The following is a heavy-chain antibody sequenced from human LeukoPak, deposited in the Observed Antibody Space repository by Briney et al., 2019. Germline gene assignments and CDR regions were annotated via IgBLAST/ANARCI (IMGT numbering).Heavy chain of an antibody. CDR1: GYTFTGYY. D-gene: IGHD6-6*01. CDR3: ARDRALYSSSWFDP. CDR2: INPNSGGT. V-gene: IGHV1-2*02. Sequence: GASVNVSCKASGYTFTGYYMHWVRQAPGQGREWMGWINPNSGGTNYAQKFQDRVTMTRDTSISTAYMELSRLRSDDTAEYYCARDRALYSSSWFDPWGQGTLVTVSS. J-gene: IGHJ5*02.